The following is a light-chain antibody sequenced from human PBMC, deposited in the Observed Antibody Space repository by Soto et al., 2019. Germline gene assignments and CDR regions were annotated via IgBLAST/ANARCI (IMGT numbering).Light chain of an antibody. J-gene: IGKJ4*01. CDR2: GAS. CDR1: QSVSSIY. CDR3: QQYGSSPLT. V-gene: IGKV3-20*01. Sequence: EIVLTQSPGTLSLSPGERSTLSCRASQSVSSIYLAWYQQKPGQAPRLLIYGASSRATGIPDRFSGSGSGTDFTLTISRLEPEDFAVYYCQQYGSSPLTLGGGTKVDIK.